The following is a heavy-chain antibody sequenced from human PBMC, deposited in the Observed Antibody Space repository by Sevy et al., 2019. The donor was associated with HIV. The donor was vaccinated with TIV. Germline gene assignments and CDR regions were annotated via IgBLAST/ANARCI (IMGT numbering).Heavy chain of an antibody. CDR1: GASIRSTGYY. J-gene: IGHJ4*02. Sequence: SETLSLTCTVSGASIRSTGYYWGWIRQPPGKGLEWIASLRYSGSTFYNLSLKSRVTISVYTSKNQFSLRLNSVTAADTAIYYCAGQCLTYSGGWSYFDFWGQGTVVTVSS. CDR2: LRYSGST. CDR3: AGQCLTYSGGWSYFDF. V-gene: IGHV4-39*01. D-gene: IGHD6-19*01.